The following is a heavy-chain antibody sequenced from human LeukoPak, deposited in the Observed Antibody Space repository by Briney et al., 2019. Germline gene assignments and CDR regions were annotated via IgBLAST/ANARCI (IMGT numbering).Heavy chain of an antibody. CDR2: INHSGST. CDR1: GGSFSGYY. J-gene: IGHJ4*02. V-gene: IGHV4-34*01. D-gene: IGHD3-16*01. CDR3: ARTGMITFGNDY. Sequence: SETLSLTCAVHGGSFSGYYWSWIRQPPGKGLEWIGEINHSGSTNYNPSLKSRVTISVDTSKNQFSLKLSSVTAADTAVYYCARTGMITFGNDYWGQGTLVTVSS.